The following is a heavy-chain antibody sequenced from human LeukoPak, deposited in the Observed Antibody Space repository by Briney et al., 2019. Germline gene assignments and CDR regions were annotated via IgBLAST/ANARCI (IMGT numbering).Heavy chain of an antibody. V-gene: IGHV4-34*01. D-gene: IGHD5-12*01. J-gene: IGHJ6*03. CDR2: INHCGST. CDR1: GGSFSGYY. Sequence: SETLSLTCAVYGGSFSGYYWSWIRQPPGKGLEWIGEINHCGSTNYNPSLKSRVTISVDTSKNQFSLKLSSVTAADTAVYYCARDGGYDSYYYMDVWGKGTTVTVSS. CDR3: ARDGGYDSYYYMDV.